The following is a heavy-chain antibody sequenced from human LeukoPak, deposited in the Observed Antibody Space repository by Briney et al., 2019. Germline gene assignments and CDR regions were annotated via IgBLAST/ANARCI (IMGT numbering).Heavy chain of an antibody. J-gene: IGHJ4*02. CDR3: ARERDDYVWGSYRYTDRYFDY. V-gene: IGHV4-4*07. Sequence: PSETLSLTCTVSGGSISSYYWSWFRQPAGKGLEWIGRIYTSGSTNYNPSLKGRVTMSVDTSKNQFSLKLSSVTAADTAVYYCARERDDYVWGSYRYTDRYFDYWGQGTLVTVSS. CDR1: GGSISSYY. CDR2: IYTSGST. D-gene: IGHD3-16*02.